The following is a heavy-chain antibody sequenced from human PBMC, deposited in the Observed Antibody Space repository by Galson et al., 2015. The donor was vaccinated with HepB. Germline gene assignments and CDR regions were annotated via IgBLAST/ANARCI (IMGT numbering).Heavy chain of an antibody. D-gene: IGHD6-19*01. CDR1: GFTFGSYG. CDR2: IWYDGSNK. CDR3: ARDSSGWYYFDY. V-gene: IGHV3-33*01. Sequence: SLRLSCAASGFTFGSYGMHWVRQAPGKGLEWVAVIWYDGSNKYYADSVKGRFTISRDDSKNALYLQMNSLRAEDTAVYYCARDSSGWYYFDYWGQGTLVTVSS. J-gene: IGHJ4*02.